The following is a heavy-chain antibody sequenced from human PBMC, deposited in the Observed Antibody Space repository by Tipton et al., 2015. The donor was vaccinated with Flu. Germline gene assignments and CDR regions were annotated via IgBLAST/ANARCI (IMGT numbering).Heavy chain of an antibody. J-gene: IGHJ6*02. CDR2: IPPSGRT. CDR3: AGLAHLFNFGSYNYHSMDV. V-gene: IGHV4-59*08. CDR1: DNSINDYH. Sequence: TLSLTCTVSDNSINDYHWSWIRLPPGGGLEWIGYIPPSGRTIYSPSLESRVTISRDTSKSPFSLKVNSVTASDTAVYYCAGLAHLFNFGSYNYHSMDVWGQGTTVTVSS. D-gene: IGHD3-10*01.